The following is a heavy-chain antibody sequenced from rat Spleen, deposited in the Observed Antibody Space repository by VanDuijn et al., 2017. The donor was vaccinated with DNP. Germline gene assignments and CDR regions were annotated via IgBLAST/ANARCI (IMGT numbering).Heavy chain of an antibody. CDR1: GFSITSNY. CDR3: TKRGATGLTSYYFDY. CDR2: ISYSGST. J-gene: IGHJ2*01. Sequence: EVQLQESGPGLVKPSQSLSLTCSVTGFSITSNYWGWIRKFPGNKMEWIGHISYSGSTSSNPSLKSRISITRDTSKNQYFLQLNSVTTEDTATYYCTKRGATGLTSYYFDYWGQGVMVTVSS. D-gene: IGHD1-9*01. V-gene: IGHV3-1*01.